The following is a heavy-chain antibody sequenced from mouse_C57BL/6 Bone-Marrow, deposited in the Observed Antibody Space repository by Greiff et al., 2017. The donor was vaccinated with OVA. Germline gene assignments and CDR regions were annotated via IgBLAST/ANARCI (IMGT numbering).Heavy chain of an antibody. J-gene: IGHJ2*01. CDR3: ARGVTTVVGPTTFDY. D-gene: IGHD1-1*01. CDR1: GYAFSSSW. Sequence: VQLVESGPELVKPGASVKISCKASGYAFSSSWMNWVKQRPGKGLEWIGRIYPGDGDTNYNGKFKGKATLTADKSSSTAYMQLSSLTSEDSAVYFCARGVTTVVGPTTFDYWGQGTTLTVSS. CDR2: IYPGDGDT. V-gene: IGHV1-82*01.